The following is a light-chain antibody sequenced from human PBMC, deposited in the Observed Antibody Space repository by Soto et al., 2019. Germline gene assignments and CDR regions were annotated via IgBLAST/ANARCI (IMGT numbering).Light chain of an antibody. CDR3: QQHGSSLALT. V-gene: IGKV3-20*01. CDR1: QSVRTK. CDR2: GAS. J-gene: IGKJ4*01. Sequence: EIVMTQSPDTLYVSPGEGATLSCRASQSVRTKLAWYQQKAGQAPRLLIYGASSRATGIPDRFSGSGSGTDFTLTISRLEPEDFAVYYCQQHGSSLALTFGGGTKVDIK.